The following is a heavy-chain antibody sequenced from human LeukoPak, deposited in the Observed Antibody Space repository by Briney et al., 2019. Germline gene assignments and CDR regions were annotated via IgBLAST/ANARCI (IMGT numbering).Heavy chain of an antibody. CDR2: ISSSSSYI. V-gene: IGHV3-21*01. CDR3: ARARGASFDY. CDR1: GFTFSSYS. D-gene: IGHD3-10*01. J-gene: IGHJ4*02. Sequence: GGSLRLSCAASGFTFSSYSMNWVRQAPGKGLEWVSFISSSSSYIYYADSVKGRFTISRDNAKNSLYLQMNSLRAEDTAVYYCARARGASFDYWGQGTLVTVSS.